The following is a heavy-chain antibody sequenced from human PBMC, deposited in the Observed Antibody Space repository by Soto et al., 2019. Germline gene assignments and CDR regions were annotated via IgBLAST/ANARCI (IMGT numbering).Heavy chain of an antibody. CDR3: ARSGDNYNLLDY. CDR1: GFTFSDYY. Sequence: GGSLRLSCAASGFTFSDYYMSWIRQAPGKGLEWISYSSNSGTFAGYADSVKGRFSISRDNAKNSLYLQIDSLRGEDTAIYYCARSGDNYNLLDYWGQGTPVTVSS. J-gene: IGHJ4*02. CDR2: SSNSGTFA. V-gene: IGHV3-11*06. D-gene: IGHD1-1*01.